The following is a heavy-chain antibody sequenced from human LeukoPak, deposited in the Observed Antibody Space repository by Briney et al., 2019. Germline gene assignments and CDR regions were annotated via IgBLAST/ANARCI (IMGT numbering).Heavy chain of an antibody. CDR2: MSYDGNNK. D-gene: IGHD3-9*01. V-gene: IGHV3-30*03. Sequence: GGSLRLSCAASGFTFSSYSMYWVRQPPGKGLEWVTLMSYDGNNKYSADSVRGRFTISRDNAKNSLYLQMNSLRAEDTAVYYCARDRDVLRYFDWTFDYWGQGTLVTVSS. CDR3: ARDRDVLRYFDWTFDY. J-gene: IGHJ4*02. CDR1: GFTFSSYS.